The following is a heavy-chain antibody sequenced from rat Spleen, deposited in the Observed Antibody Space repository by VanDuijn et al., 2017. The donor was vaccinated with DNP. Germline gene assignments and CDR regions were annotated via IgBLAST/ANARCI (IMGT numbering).Heavy chain of an antibody. D-gene: IGHD1-11*01. CDR1: GFTFSNYD. CDR2: ISPDGDRT. CDR3: TTDFERGY. J-gene: IGHJ2*01. V-gene: IGHV5-20*01. Sequence: EVQLVESGGGLVQPGRSLKLSCAASGFTFSNYDMAWVRQAPTKGLEWVALISPDGDRTYYRDSVKGRFTISRDNAKSSLYLQMDSLRSEDTAAYYCTTDFERGYWGQGVMVTVSS.